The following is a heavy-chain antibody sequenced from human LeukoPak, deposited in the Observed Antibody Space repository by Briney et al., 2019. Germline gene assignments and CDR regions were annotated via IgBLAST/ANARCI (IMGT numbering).Heavy chain of an antibody. CDR3: ARDGVWGYYYMDV. D-gene: IGHD3-16*01. Sequence: GGSLRLSCAASGFTFVDYGMSWVRQAPGKGLEWVSGINWNGGSTGYADSVKGRFTISRDNAKNSLYLQMNSLRAEDTAVYYCARDGVWGYYYMDVWGKGTTVIVSS. V-gene: IGHV3-20*04. CDR2: INWNGGST. J-gene: IGHJ6*03. CDR1: GFTFVDYG.